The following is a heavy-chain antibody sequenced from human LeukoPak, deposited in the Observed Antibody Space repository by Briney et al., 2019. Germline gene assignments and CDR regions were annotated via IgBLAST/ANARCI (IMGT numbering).Heavy chain of an antibody. CDR1: GFTFSSYW. Sequence: GGSLRLSCAASGFTFSSYWMHWVRQAPGKGLVWVSRINSDGSSTSYADSVKGRFTISRDNSKNTLYLQMNSLRAEDSAEYYCGKSLLTTATGTVRAFDIWGQGTMVTVSA. CDR2: INSDGSST. V-gene: IGHV3-74*01. D-gene: IGHD1-1*01. CDR3: GKSLLTTATGTVRAFDI. J-gene: IGHJ3*02.